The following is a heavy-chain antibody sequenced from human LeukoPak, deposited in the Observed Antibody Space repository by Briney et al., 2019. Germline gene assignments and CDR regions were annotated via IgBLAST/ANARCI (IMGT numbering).Heavy chain of an antibody. J-gene: IGHJ3*01. CDR1: GFSFSVYT. D-gene: IGHD2-8*01. CDR2: ISGRSSNT. CDR3: ARENGFGDSFDF. V-gene: IGHV3-21*01. Sequence: GGSLTLASDASGFSFSVYTMNWVRQAPGKGLEWVASISGRSSNTDYRDSVWGRFTVSRDNAKGTLYLQMSGVRGEDTAVYFCARENGFGDSFDFWGHGTMVIVSA.